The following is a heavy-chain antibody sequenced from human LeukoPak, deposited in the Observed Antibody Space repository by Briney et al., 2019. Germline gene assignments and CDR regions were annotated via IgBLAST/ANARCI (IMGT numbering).Heavy chain of an antibody. D-gene: IGHD2-21*02. CDR1: GGSISSYY. V-gene: IGHV4-59*08. CDR3: ARYSPRAYCGGDCYSTFDY. J-gene: IGHJ4*02. CDR2: IYYSGST. Sequence: PSETLSLTCTVSGGSISSYYWSWIRQPPGKGLEWIGYIYYSGSTNYNPSLKSRVTISVDTFKNQFSLKLSSVTAADTAVYYCARYSPRAYCGGDCYSTFDYWGQGTLVTVSS.